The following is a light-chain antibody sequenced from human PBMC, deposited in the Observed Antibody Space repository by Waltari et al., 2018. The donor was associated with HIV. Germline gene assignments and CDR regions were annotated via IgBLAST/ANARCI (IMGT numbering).Light chain of an antibody. V-gene: IGKV4-1*01. J-gene: IGKJ1*01. CDR3: QQHYRTPRT. CDR1: QSVLDSTNNKNY. Sequence: IVMTQSPDSLAGSLGERATINCKSSQSVLDSTNNKNYLAWYQQKPGRPPKLLIYWASTREAVVANRFSGRGSGTEFTLTIRSLQAEDVAVYYCQQHYRTPRTFGQGTKVEIK. CDR2: WAS.